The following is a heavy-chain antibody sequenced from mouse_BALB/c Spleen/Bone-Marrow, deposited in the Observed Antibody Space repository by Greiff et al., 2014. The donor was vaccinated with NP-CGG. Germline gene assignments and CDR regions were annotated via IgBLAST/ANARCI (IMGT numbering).Heavy chain of an antibody. V-gene: IGHV5-6-3*01. CDR2: INANGGDT. CDR1: GFTFSNYG. D-gene: IGHD2-4*01. J-gene: IGHJ3*01. CDR3: AGGVDYVSWFAY. Sequence: EVMLVESGGGLVQPGGSLKLSCAASGFTFSNYGMSWVRQTPDKRLEFVATINANGGDTYYPDSVKGRFTISRDNAKNTLYLQMSSLKSEDTAMYYCAGGVDYVSWFAYWGQGTLVAVSA.